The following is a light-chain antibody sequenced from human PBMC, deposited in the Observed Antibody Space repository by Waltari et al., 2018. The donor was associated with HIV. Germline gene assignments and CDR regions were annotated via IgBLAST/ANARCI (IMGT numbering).Light chain of an antibody. CDR2: DDR. J-gene: IGLJ1*01. Sequence: SYVLTQPPSVPVAPGQTARITCGGHDIGSQSVQWYQPKPGQAPVLVVYDDRDRPSGIPERFSGSNFGSTATLTISRVEAGDEADYYCQVWHRDSEHYVFGTGTKVTVL. CDR3: QVWHRDSEHYV. V-gene: IGLV3-21*02. CDR1: DIGSQS.